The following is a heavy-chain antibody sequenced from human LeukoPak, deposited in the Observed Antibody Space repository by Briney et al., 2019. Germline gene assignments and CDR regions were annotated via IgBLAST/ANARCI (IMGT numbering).Heavy chain of an antibody. CDR1: GFTFDDYA. CDR2: ISWNSGSI. J-gene: IGHJ4*02. CDR3: AKAGYCSSTSCYVPWLYGDYGPYYFDY. V-gene: IGHV3-9*01. D-gene: IGHD2-2*01. Sequence: GRSLRLSCAASGFTFDDYAMHWVRQAPGKGLEWVSGISWNSGSIGYADSVKGRFTTSRDNAKNSLYLQMNSLRAEDTALYYCAKAGYCSSTSCYVPWLYGDYGPYYFDYWGQGTLVTVSS.